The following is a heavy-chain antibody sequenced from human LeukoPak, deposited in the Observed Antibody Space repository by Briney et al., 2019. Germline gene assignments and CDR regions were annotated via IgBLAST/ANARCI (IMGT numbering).Heavy chain of an antibody. D-gene: IGHD6-13*01. CDR1: GGTFSSYA. V-gene: IGHV1-69*06. Sequence: ASVKVSCKASGGTFSSYAISWVRQAPGQGLEWMGGIIPIFGTANYAQKFQGRVTITADKSTSTAYMELSSLRSEDTAVYYCARFSSIAAAFDYWGLGTLVTVSS. CDR2: IIPIFGTA. CDR3: ARFSSIAAAFDY. J-gene: IGHJ4*02.